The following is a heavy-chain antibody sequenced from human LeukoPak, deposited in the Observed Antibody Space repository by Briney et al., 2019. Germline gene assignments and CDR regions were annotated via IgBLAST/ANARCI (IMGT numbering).Heavy chain of an antibody. Sequence: SETLSLACTVSGGSISSYYWSWIRQPPGKGLEWIGYIYYSGSTNCNPSLKSRVTISVDTSKNQLSLKLSSVTAADTAVYYCARDRGGSGYYSDAFDIWGQGTMVTVSS. CDR1: GGSISSYY. J-gene: IGHJ3*02. CDR2: IYYSGST. D-gene: IGHD3-22*01. CDR3: ARDRGGSGYYSDAFDI. V-gene: IGHV4-59*08.